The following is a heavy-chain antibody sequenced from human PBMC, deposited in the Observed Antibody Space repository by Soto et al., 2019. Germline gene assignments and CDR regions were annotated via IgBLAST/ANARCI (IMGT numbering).Heavy chain of an antibody. D-gene: IGHD1-26*01. V-gene: IGHV3-30-3*01. Sequence: QLVESGGGVVQPGGSLRLSCAASGFTFSGYAMHWVRQAPGKGLEWVALISYDGNNIYYADSVKGRFTISRDSSKDTLYLQMNSLRAEDTAVFYCARDRLLSGSYYSAFDIWGHGTMVTVSS. CDR1: GFTFSGYA. CDR3: ARDRLLSGSYYSAFDI. CDR2: ISYDGNNI. J-gene: IGHJ3*02.